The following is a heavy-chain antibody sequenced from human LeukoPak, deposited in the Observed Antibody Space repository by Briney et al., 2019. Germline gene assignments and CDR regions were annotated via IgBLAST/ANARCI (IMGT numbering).Heavy chain of an antibody. CDR3: ASQTNYYYGSGSYWGAFDI. CDR1: RFTSNDHV. J-gene: IGHJ3*02. V-gene: IGHV3-43*02. D-gene: IGHD3-10*01. CDR2: ISGDT. Sequence: GGSLRLSCTASRFTSNDHVMHWVRQAPGKGLEWVSLISGDTSYADSVKGRFTISRDNSKNSLYLQMNSLRTDDTALYYCASQTNYYYGSGSYWGAFDIWGQGTMVTVSS.